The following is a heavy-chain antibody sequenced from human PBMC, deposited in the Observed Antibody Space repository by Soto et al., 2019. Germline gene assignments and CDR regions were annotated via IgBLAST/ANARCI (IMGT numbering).Heavy chain of an antibody. J-gene: IGHJ4*02. CDR1: GGSISSGGYS. CDR2: IYHSGST. Sequence: QLQLQESGSGLVKPSQTLSLTCAVSGGSISSGGYSWSWIRQPPGKGLEWIGYIYHSGSTYYNPSLKRRVTISVDSTKNQFSLKLSSVTAADTAVYYCASAGGLGAVAADYWGQGNLVTVSS. V-gene: IGHV4-30-2*01. CDR3: ASAGGLGAVAADY. D-gene: IGHD6-19*01.